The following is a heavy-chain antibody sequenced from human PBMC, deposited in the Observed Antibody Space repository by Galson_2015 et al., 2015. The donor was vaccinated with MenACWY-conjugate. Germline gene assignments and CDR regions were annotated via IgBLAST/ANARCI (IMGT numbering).Heavy chain of an antibody. V-gene: IGHV4-59*01. CDR3: ARGVNLASMAGY. J-gene: IGHJ4*02. CDR1: GGSINSYY. D-gene: IGHD3-3*02. Sequence: TVSGGSINSYYWSWIRQPPGKGLEWIGYLYYSGSANYNPSLKSRVTISVDTSKNQFSLTMTSVTAADTAVYYCARGVNLASMAGYWGQGTLVTVSS. CDR2: LYYSGSA.